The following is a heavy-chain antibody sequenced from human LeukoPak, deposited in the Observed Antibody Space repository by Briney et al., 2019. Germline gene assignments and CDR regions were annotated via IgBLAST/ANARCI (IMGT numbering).Heavy chain of an antibody. V-gene: IGHV4-30-2*01. CDR2: IYHSGST. D-gene: IGHD2-2*01. Sequence: SQTLSLTCTVSGGSISSGGYDGGWIRQPPGKGLEWGGYIYHSGSTYYNPSLKSPVTISVDRTKNQFSLKLSSVAAADKAVYYCASEEVVPAAILDYWGQGTLVTVSS. CDR3: ASEEVVPAAILDY. J-gene: IGHJ4*02. CDR1: GGSISSGGYD.